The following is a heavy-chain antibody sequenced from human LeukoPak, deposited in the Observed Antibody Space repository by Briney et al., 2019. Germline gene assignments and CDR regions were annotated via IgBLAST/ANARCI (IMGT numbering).Heavy chain of an antibody. Sequence: GGSLRLSCAAPGFTFSSYAMHWVRQAPGKGLEWVAVISYDGRNTFNADSVKGRFTISRDNPENTLYLQMNSLRAEDTAVYYCVRDASYCSGGSCYTAECFQDWGQGTLVTVSS. D-gene: IGHD2-15*01. CDR3: VRDASYCSGGSCYTAECFQD. CDR2: ISYDGRNT. CDR1: GFTFSSYA. J-gene: IGHJ1*01. V-gene: IGHV3-30*04.